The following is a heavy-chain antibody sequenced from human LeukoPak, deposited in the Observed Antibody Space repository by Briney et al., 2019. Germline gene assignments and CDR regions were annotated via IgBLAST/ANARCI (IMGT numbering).Heavy chain of an antibody. CDR2: IYYSGRT. D-gene: IGHD2-2*01. V-gene: IGHV4-59*08. Sequence: SETLSLTCTVSGGSISSYYWSWIRQPPGKGLGWVGYIYYSGRTTYNPSLKSRVTISVDTSKNQFSLKLSSVTAADTAVFYCARLLGYCSSTSCSYYGMDVWGQGTTVTVSS. CDR1: GGSISSYY. J-gene: IGHJ6*02. CDR3: ARLLGYCSSTSCSYYGMDV.